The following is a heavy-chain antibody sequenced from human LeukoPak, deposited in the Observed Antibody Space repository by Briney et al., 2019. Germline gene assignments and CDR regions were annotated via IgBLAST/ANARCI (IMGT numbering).Heavy chain of an antibody. CDR2: IDYSGNT. V-gene: IGHV4-39*01. CDR1: GGSISSSSYY. D-gene: IGHD6-19*01. J-gene: IGHJ4*02. CDR3: ARNPVAGFDF. Sequence: SETLSLTCTVTGGSISSSSYYWRWIRQPPGKGLEWIASIDYSGNTHYNPSLKSRVTMFVDTSKNQFSLRLRSVTAADTAVYYCARNPVAGFDFWGQGALVTVSS.